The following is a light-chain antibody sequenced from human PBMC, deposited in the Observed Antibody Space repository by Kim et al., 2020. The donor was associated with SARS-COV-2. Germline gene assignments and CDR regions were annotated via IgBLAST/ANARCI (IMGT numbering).Light chain of an antibody. CDR3: QQYKTWPL. J-gene: IGKJ1*01. Sequence: DILLTQSPATVSVSPGERVTLSCRASQGVGSYLAWYQQKPGQAPRLLIYGASTRDSDIPARFTGRGSGTEFTLTISSLQSEDVAIYYCQQYKTWPLFGQGTKVDIK. CDR2: GAS. CDR1: QGVGSY. V-gene: IGKV3-15*01.